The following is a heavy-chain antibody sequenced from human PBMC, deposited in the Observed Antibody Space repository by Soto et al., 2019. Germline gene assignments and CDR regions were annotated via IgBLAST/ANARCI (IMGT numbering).Heavy chain of an antibody. Sequence: PGGSLRLSCAASGFTFSTYWMSWVRQAPGKGLEWVANIKQGGSEKYYVDSVKGRFTISRDNAKNSLYLQMNSLRAEDTAVYYCARAQADFWSGYFYYWGQGTLVTVSS. CDR3: ARAQADFWSGYFYY. D-gene: IGHD3-3*01. CDR1: GFTFSTYW. J-gene: IGHJ4*02. V-gene: IGHV3-7*01. CDR2: IKQGGSEK.